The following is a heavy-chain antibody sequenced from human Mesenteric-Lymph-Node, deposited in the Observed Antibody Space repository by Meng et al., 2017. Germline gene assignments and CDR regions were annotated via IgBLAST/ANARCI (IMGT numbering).Heavy chain of an antibody. D-gene: IGHD3-10*01. CDR1: GYSISSGYY. V-gene: IGHV4-38-2*02. CDR2: IYYSGST. CDR3: ARDRGTMVRGVAYYYGMDV. Sequence: SETLSLTCTVSGYSISSGYYWGWIRQPPGKGLEWIGSIYYSGSTYYNPSLKSRVTISVDTSKNQFSLKLSSVTAADTAVYYCARDRGTMVRGVAYYYGMDVWGQGTTVTVSS. J-gene: IGHJ6*02.